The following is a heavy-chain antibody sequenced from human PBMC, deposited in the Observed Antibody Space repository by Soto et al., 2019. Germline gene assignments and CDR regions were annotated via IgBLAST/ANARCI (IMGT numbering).Heavy chain of an antibody. CDR3: AKENGFQFVNFGASGFDY. J-gene: IGHJ4*02. V-gene: IGHV3-23*01. Sequence: EVQLLESGGGQVQPGGSLRLSCAASGFRFSSKAMSWVRQAPGKGLEWVSIISGSGSSTYYTDSLKGRFTISRDNSKNMVYLEMNYLRAEDTAVYYCAKENGFQFVNFGASGFDYWGQGSLVSVSS. CDR2: ISGSGSST. CDR1: GFRFSSKA. D-gene: IGHD6-6*01.